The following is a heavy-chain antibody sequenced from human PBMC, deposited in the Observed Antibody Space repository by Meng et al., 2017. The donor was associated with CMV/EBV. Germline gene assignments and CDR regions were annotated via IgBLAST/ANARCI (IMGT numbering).Heavy chain of an antibody. V-gene: IGHV1-2*02. CDR1: GYTFTSYD. Sequence: ASVKVSCKASGYTFTSYDINWVRQATGQGLEWMGWMNPNNGGTNYVQKFQGRVTMTRDTSISTAYLELNRLTYADTAVYYCASKLYYDFWSAYRGAEGVDPFNIWGQGTAVTVSS. J-gene: IGHJ3*02. D-gene: IGHD3-3*01. CDR3: ASKLYYDFWSAYRGAEGVDPFNI. CDR2: MNPNNGGT.